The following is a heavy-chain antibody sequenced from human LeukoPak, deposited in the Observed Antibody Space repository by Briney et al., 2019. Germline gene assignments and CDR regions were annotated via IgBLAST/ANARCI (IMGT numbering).Heavy chain of an antibody. V-gene: IGHV5-51*01. Sequence: GESLKISCQGSGYSFTDYWIGWVRQVPGKGLEWMGIIYPGDSETKYSPSFQGHVTISADNSINTAFLQWSSLEASDTAMYYCARRRHDNPWGNYHYTLDYWGQGTLVTVSS. D-gene: IGHD3-16*02. CDR3: ARRRHDNPWGNYHYTLDY. CDR1: GYSFTDYW. CDR2: IYPGDSET. J-gene: IGHJ4*02.